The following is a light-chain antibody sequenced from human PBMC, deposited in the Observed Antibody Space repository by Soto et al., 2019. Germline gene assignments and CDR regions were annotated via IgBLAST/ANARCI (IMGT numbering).Light chain of an antibody. CDR3: HVWDTGSGWV. CDR2: YDS. V-gene: IGLV3-21*02. CDR1: IIGDKS. J-gene: IGLJ3*02. Sequence: SYELTQPPSVAAAQGHTARIPCGGNIIGDKSVHWYQQKPRHAPVVVVHYDSGRPSGIPERFSGSNSGNTATLTISRVEAGYEAAYYWHVWDTGSGWVFGGGTKLT.